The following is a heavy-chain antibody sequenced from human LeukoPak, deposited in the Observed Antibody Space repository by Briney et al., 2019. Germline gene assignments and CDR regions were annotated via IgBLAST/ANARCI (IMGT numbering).Heavy chain of an antibody. CDR1: GFTFSSYA. CDR2: ISGSGGST. D-gene: IGHD3-22*01. CDR3: AKRGGDGSGYAFDY. J-gene: IGHJ4*02. Sequence: GGSLRLSCAASGFTFSSYAMSWVRQAPGKGLEWVSGISGSGGSTYYADSVKGRFTISRDNFKNTFYLQMNSLRAEDTAVYYCAKRGGDGSGYAFDYWGQGTLVSVSS. V-gene: IGHV3-23*01.